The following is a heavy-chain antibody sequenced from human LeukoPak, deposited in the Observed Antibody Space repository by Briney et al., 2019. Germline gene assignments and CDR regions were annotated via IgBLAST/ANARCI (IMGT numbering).Heavy chain of an antibody. V-gene: IGHV1-2*02. D-gene: IGHD3-10*01. CDR1: GYTFTSYY. J-gene: IGHJ6*02. CDR3: ARVGDYYYYGMDV. Sequence: ASVKVSCKASGYTFTSYYMHWVRQAPGQGLEWMGWINPNSGGTNYAQKFQGRVTMTRDTSISTDYMELSRLRSDDTAVYYCARVGDYYYYGMDVWGQGTTVTVSS. CDR2: INPNSGGT.